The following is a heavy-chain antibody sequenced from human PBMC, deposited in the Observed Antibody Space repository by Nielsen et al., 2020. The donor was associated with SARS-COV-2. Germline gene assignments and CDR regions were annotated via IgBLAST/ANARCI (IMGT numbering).Heavy chain of an antibody. Sequence: GESLKISCAASGFTFSSYAMSWVRQAPGKGLEWVSAISGSGGSTYYADSVKGRFTISRDNSKNTLYLQMNSLRAEDTAVYYCAKDMSIAARRTTLFFDYWGQGTLVTVSS. J-gene: IGHJ4*02. CDR2: ISGSGGST. CDR3: AKDMSIAARRTTLFFDY. CDR1: GFTFSSYA. D-gene: IGHD6-6*01. V-gene: IGHV3-23*01.